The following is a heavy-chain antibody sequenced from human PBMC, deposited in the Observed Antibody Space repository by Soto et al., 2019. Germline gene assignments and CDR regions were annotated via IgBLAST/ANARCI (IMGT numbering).Heavy chain of an antibody. Sequence: ASLTVYRQTSGSTFTSDPMHWVLQTPGQRLEWMGWINAGNGNTKYSQKFQGRVTITRDTSASTAYMELSSLRSEDTAVYYCARGVAGPLHWFDPWGQGTLVTVSS. J-gene: IGHJ5*02. V-gene: IGHV1-3*01. CDR3: ARGVAGPLHWFDP. CDR1: GSTFTSDP. D-gene: IGHD6-19*01. CDR2: INAGNGNT.